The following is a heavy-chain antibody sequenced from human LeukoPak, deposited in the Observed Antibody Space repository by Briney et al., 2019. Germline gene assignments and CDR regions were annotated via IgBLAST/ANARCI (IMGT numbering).Heavy chain of an antibody. CDR1: GGSISDYY. CDR3: ARQDYYYYMDV. Sequence: PSETLSLTCTVSGGSISDYYWSWIRQPPGKGLEWIGYIYYNGNTNYNPSLKSRVTISLDTSKNQFSLRLSSVTAADTAVYYCARQDYYYYMDVWGKGTTVTVSS. CDR2: IYYNGNT. J-gene: IGHJ6*03. V-gene: IGHV4-59*01.